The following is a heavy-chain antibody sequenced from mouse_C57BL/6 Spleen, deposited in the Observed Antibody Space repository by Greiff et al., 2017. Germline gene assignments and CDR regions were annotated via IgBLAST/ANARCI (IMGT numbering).Heavy chain of an antibody. CDR1: GFSLTSYG. CDR3: ARDPFYYGNYPYYAMDY. J-gene: IGHJ4*01. V-gene: IGHV2-6*03. Sequence: VQLVESGPGLVAPSQSLSITCTVSGFSLTSYGVHWVRQPPGKGLEWLVVIWSDGSTTYNSALKSRLSISKDNSKSQVFLKMNSLQTDDTAMYYCARDPFYYGNYPYYAMDYWGQGTSVTVSS. CDR2: IWSDGST. D-gene: IGHD2-1*01.